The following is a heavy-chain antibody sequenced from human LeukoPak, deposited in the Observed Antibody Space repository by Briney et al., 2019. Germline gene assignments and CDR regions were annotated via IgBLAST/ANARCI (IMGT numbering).Heavy chain of an antibody. V-gene: IGHV4-59*01. CDR2: IHSNGDT. D-gene: IGHD3-16*01. CDR1: GGSISGYY. Sequence: NPSETLSLTCSVSGGSISGYYWTWIRQPPGKGLEWIGYIHSNGDTNYNPSLKSRLTISVDSSKNLISLKLTTVTAADTAVYFCARCAVMDDDYFDYWGQGTLVTVSS. CDR3: ARCAVMDDDYFDY. J-gene: IGHJ4*02.